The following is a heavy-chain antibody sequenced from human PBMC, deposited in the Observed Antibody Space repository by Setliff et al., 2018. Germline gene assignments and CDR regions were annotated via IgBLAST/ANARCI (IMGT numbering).Heavy chain of an antibody. CDR1: GFTFSSHG. CDR2: MRYDGSNK. V-gene: IGHV3-30*02. Sequence: GGSLRLSCAASGFTFSSHGMHWVRQAPGKGLEWVAFMRYDGSNKYYADSVKGRFTISRDNSENTLYLQMNSLRTEDTAVYYCAKAYGNYFDYWGQGTLVTVSS. D-gene: IGHD4-17*01. J-gene: IGHJ4*02. CDR3: AKAYGNYFDY.